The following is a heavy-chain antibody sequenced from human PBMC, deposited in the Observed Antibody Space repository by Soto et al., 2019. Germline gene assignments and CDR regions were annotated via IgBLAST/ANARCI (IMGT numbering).Heavy chain of an antibody. V-gene: IGHV4-38-2*01. CDR3: ARMGSNLNWFDP. CDR2: IYHSGST. CDR1: GYSISSGYY. D-gene: IGHD1-26*01. J-gene: IGHJ5*02. Sequence: PSETLSLTCAVSGYSISSGYYWGWIRQPPGKGLEWIGSIYHSGSTYYNPSLKSRVTISVDTSKNQFSLKPGSVTAADTAVYYCARMGSNLNWFDPWGQGTPVTVSS.